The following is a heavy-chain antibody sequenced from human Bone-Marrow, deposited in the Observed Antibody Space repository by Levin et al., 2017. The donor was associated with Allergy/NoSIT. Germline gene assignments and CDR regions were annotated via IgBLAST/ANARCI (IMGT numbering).Heavy chain of an antibody. V-gene: IGHV3-66*01. Sequence: GGSLRLSCVASGFTVSSNYMRWVRQAPGKGLEWVSLIYSEGTTDYADSVKGRFTISRDKSKNTLYLQMNSLRVEDTALYYCARDGGVQVGGDYVGQGTLVTVSS. CDR1: GFTVSSNY. J-gene: IGHJ4*02. D-gene: IGHD2-8*02. CDR2: IYSEGTT. CDR3: ARDGGVQVGGDY.